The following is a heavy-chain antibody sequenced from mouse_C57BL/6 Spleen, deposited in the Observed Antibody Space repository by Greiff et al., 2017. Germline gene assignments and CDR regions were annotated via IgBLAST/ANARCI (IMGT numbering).Heavy chain of an antibody. Sequence: QVQLKQPGAELVKPGASVKMSCKASGYTFTSYWITWVKQRPGQGLEWIGDIYPGSGSTNYNEKFKSKATLTVDTSSSTAYMQLSGLTSEDTAVYYCTRGDYGYWGQGTTLTVSS. CDR2: IYPGSGST. CDR3: TRGDYGY. V-gene: IGHV1-55*01. CDR1: GYTFTSYW. D-gene: IGHD1-1*01. J-gene: IGHJ2*01.